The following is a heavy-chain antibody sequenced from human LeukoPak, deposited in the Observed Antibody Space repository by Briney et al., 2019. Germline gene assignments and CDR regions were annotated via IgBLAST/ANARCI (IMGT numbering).Heavy chain of an antibody. J-gene: IGHJ4*02. V-gene: IGHV6-1*01. Sequence: HSQTLSLTCVISGDSVSSNSAAWNWIRQSPSRGLEWLGRTYYRSKWYNDYAVSVRGRITINPDTSKNQFSLQLNSVAPEDTAVYFCVRSGYSSGLYPFWGQGSLVTVSS. CDR2: TYYRSKWYN. CDR1: GDSVSSNSAA. CDR3: VRSGYSSGLYPF. D-gene: IGHD6-19*01.